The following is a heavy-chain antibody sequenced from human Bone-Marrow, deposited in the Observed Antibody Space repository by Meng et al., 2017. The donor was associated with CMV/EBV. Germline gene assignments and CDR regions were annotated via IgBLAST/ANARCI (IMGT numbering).Heavy chain of an antibody. D-gene: IGHD3-16*01. Sequence: KVSCKASGYSFSNYGITWVRQAPGQGLEWMGWIGSYSGNTNYAQKFQDRVTMTTDASTSTAYMELRSLRSDDTALYYCARDAGWGSDYWGQGILVTVPQ. V-gene: IGHV1-18*01. CDR3: ARDAGWGSDY. CDR1: GYSFSNYG. J-gene: IGHJ4*02. CDR2: IGSYSGNT.